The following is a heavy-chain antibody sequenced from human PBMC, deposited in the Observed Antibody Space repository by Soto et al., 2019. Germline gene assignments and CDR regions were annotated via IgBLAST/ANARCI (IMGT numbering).Heavy chain of an antibody. J-gene: IGHJ4*02. CDR1: GYTFTSYY. V-gene: IGHV1-46*01. CDR3: ARVRGSFGPFDY. D-gene: IGHD1-26*01. Sequence: ASVKVSCKASGYTFTSYYMRWVRQAPGQGLEWMGIINPSGGSTSYAQKFQGRVTMTRDTSTSTVYMELSSLRSEDTAVYYCARVRGSFGPFDYWGQGTLVTVSS. CDR2: INPSGGST.